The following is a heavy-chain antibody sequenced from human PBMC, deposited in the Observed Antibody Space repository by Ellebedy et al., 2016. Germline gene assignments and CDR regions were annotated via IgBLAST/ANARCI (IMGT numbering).Heavy chain of an antibody. CDR3: AKSFSTNSYPYRVGYPFDF. D-gene: IGHD2-8*01. J-gene: IGHJ4*02. V-gene: IGHV5-51*01. CDR1: GYNFATYG. CDR2: IFPSDSKT. Sequence: GGSLRLSCQLSGYNFATYGIGWVRQVPGKGLDWMGIIFPSDSKTIYSSSFQGQVTMSVDKSINTAYLQWNSLGASDTAIYYCAKSFSTNSYPYRVGYPFDFWGQGTQVTVSS.